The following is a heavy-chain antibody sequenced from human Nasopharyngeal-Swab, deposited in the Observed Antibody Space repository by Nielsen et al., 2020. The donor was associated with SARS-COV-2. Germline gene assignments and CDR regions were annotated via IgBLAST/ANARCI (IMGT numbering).Heavy chain of an antibody. CDR3: ARDWARSGSYSTHFDY. V-gene: IGHV3-30*04. Sequence: GESLKISCVASGFTFSDYAVNWVRQAPGKGLEWVAVISYDGSNKYYADSVKGRFTISRDNSKNTLYLQMNSLRAEDTAVYYCARDWARSGSYSTHFDYWGQGTLVTVSS. CDR1: GFTFSDYA. D-gene: IGHD1-26*01. J-gene: IGHJ4*02. CDR2: ISYDGSNK.